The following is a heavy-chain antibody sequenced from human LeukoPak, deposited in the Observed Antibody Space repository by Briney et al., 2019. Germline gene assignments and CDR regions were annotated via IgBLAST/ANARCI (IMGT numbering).Heavy chain of an antibody. Sequence: GGLRLSCAASGFTFSSYSMNWVRQAPGKGLEWVSSISSSSSYIYYADSVKGRFTISRDNAKNSLYLQMNSLRAEDTAVYYCARGRNYYGSGSYPPLDDYWGQGTLVTVSS. V-gene: IGHV3-21*01. CDR1: GFTFSSYS. CDR3: ARGRNYYGSGSYPPLDDY. J-gene: IGHJ4*02. CDR2: ISSSSSYI. D-gene: IGHD3-10*01.